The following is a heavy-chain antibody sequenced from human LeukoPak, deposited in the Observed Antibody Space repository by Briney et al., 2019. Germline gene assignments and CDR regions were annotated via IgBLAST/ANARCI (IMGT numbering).Heavy chain of an antibody. J-gene: IGHJ5*02. V-gene: IGHV5-51*01. CDR2: IYPGDSDT. Sequence: GESLKISCQSSGHSFASYWIGWVRQMPGQGLEWMGIIYPGDSDTKYSPPFEGQVTLSVDKSITTAYLQWTSLKASDTAMYYCARLAGNNWLDPWGQGTLVTVSS. CDR3: ARLAGNNWLDP. CDR1: GHSFASYW.